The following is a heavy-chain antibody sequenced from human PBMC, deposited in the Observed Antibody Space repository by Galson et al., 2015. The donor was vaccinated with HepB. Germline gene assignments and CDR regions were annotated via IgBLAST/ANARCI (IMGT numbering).Heavy chain of an antibody. CDR2: ISYDGSNK. V-gene: IGHV3-30-3*01. Sequence: SLRLSCAASGFTFSSYAMHWVRQAPGKGLEWVAVISYDGSNKYYADSVKGRFTISRDNSKNTLYLQMNSLRAEDTAVYYCASRSTRPRWFGELSIWGQGTLVTVSS. J-gene: IGHJ4*02. D-gene: IGHD3-10*01. CDR3: ASRSTRPRWFGELSI. CDR1: GFTFSSYA.